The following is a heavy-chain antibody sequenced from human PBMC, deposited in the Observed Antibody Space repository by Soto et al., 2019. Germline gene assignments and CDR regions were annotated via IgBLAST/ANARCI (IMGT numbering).Heavy chain of an antibody. Sequence: SGPTLVNPTQTLTLTCSFSGFSLSTSGVGVGWIRQSPGKALEWLALIYWSGDEHYRPSLKSRLSIIKDTSKNHVVLIMTDMDPVDTATYYCARGLATLPVFAFDIWGQGAMVTVSS. D-gene: IGHD6-6*01. CDR3: ARGLATLPVFAFDI. J-gene: IGHJ3*02. CDR1: GFSLSTSGVG. V-gene: IGHV2-5*01. CDR2: IYWSGDE.